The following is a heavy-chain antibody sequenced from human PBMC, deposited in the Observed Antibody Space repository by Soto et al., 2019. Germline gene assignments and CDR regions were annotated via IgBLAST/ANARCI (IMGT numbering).Heavy chain of an antibody. V-gene: IGHV3-43*01. D-gene: IGHD6-13*01. CDR3: AKDIAAAVSYYDGMDV. CDR1: GFTFDDYT. CDR2: ISWDGGST. Sequence: GGSLRLSCAASGFTFDDYTMHWVRQAPGKGLEWVSLISWDGGSTYYADSVKGRFTISRDNSKNSLYLQMNSLRTEDTALYYCAKDIAAAVSYYDGMDVWGQGTTVTVSS. J-gene: IGHJ6*02.